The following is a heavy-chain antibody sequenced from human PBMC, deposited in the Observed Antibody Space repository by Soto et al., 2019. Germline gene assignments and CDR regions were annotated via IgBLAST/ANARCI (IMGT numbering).Heavy chain of an antibody. CDR1: GFTFSDYY. CDR3: ARDLAMVRGVISYYMDV. CDR2: ISSSGSTI. V-gene: IGHV3-11*01. D-gene: IGHD3-10*01. Sequence: PGGSLRLSCAASGFTFSDYYMSWIRQAPGKGLEWVSYISSSGSTIYYADSVKGRFTISRDNAKNSLYLQMNSLRAEDTAVYYYARDLAMVRGVISYYMDVWGKGTTVTVSS. J-gene: IGHJ6*03.